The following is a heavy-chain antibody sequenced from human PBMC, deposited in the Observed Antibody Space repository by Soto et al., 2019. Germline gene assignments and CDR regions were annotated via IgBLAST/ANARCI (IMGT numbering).Heavy chain of an antibody. CDR3: GRNQPIAAEWFDP. CDR2: ISAYNGNT. Sequence: ASVKVSCKASGYTFTSYGINWVRQAPGQGLEWMGWISAYNGNTNYAQRLQGRVTMTTDTSTSTAYMELRSLRSDDTAVYYCGRNQPIAAEWFDPWGQGTLVTVSS. V-gene: IGHV1-18*04. CDR1: GYTFTSYG. J-gene: IGHJ5*02. D-gene: IGHD6-6*01.